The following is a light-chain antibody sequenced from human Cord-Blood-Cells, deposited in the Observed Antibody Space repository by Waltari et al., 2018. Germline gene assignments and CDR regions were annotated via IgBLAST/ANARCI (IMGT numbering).Light chain of an antibody. V-gene: IGKV1-5*01. CDR3: QQYNSPFT. CDR2: DAS. CDR1: QSISSW. J-gene: IGKJ3*01. Sequence: DIQMTQSPSTLSASVGERVTITCRASQSISSWLAWYQQKPGKAPKLLIYDASSLESGVPSRFSGSGSGTEFTLTICSLQPDDFATYYCQQYNSPFTFGPGTKVDIK.